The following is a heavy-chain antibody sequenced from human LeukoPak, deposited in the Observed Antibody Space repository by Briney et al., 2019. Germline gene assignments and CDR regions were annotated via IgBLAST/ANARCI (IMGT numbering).Heavy chain of an antibody. D-gene: IGHD1-26*01. Sequence: PSETLSLTCTVSGGSTSSDYWSWIRQPPGKGLEWIGYIYHSGSTYYNPSLKSRVTISVDRSKNQFSLKLSSVTAADTAVYYCARTYPNSGSVDYWGQGTLVTVSS. CDR2: IYHSGST. J-gene: IGHJ4*02. V-gene: IGHV4-59*12. CDR1: GGSTSSDY. CDR3: ARTYPNSGSVDY.